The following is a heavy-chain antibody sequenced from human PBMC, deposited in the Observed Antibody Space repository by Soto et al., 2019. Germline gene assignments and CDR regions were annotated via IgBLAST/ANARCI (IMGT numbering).Heavy chain of an antibody. CDR1: GGSFSGYY. CDR2: INHSGST. D-gene: IGHD7-27*01. V-gene: IGHV4-34*01. J-gene: IGHJ6*02. Sequence: QVQLQQWGAGLLKPSETLSLTCAVYGGSFSGYYWSWIRQPPGKGLEWIGEINHSGSTNYNPSLKSRVTTAVDTSKIQFSLKLSSVTAADTAVYYCARVRLTRSLYYYYGMDVWGQGTTVTVSS. CDR3: ARVRLTRSLYYYYGMDV.